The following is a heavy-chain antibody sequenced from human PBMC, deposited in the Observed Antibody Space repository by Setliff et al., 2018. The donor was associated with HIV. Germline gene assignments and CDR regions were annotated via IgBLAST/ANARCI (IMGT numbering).Heavy chain of an antibody. V-gene: IGHV4-4*07. J-gene: IGHJ6*02. CDR1: GDSIGDYY. CDR3: ARRDCSNSSCYRGSYYYGVDV. Sequence: SETLSLTCTVSGDSIGDYYWNWIRQPAGKGLEWIGRVYASAYSNYNPSLKSRVTMSVDTSNQFSLKMNSVTAADTAVYYCARRDCSNSSCYRGSYYYGVDVWGQGTPVTVSS. D-gene: IGHD2-2*02. CDR2: VYASAYS.